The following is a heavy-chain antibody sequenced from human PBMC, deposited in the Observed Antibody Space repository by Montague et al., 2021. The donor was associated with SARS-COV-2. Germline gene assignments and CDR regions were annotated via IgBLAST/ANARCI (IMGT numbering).Heavy chain of an antibody. V-gene: IGHV3-30*04. J-gene: IGHJ6*02. CDR2: ISFDGNHK. D-gene: IGHD2-2*02. Sequence: SLRLSCAASGFTFSTYAMHWVRQAPGKGLEWVAVISFDGNHKYSXDSXKGRFTISRDNSKNTLYLQMNSLRLEDTAVYYCARDLREYLQYYYGMDVWGQGTTVTVSS. CDR1: GFTFSTYA. CDR3: ARDLREYLQYYYGMDV.